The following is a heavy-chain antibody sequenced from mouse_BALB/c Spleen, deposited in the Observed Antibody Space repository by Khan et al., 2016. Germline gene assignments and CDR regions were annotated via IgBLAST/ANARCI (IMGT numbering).Heavy chain of an antibody. D-gene: IGHD2-1*01. CDR3: SKFYGNHYAMDY. J-gene: IGHJ4*01. CDR2: IWVDGST. V-gene: IGHV2-3*01. CDR1: GFSLTSYG. Sequence: QVQLKQSGPGLVAPSQSLSITCTVSGFSLTSYGVRWVRQPPGKGLEWLGVIWVDGSTNYHSALISRLSLSTDNSNRQVFFKLNSLQTDDTATYCCSKFYGNHYAMDYWGQGTSVTVSS.